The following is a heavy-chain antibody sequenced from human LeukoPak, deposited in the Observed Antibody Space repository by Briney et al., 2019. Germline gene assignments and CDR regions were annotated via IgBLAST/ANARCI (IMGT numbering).Heavy chain of an antibody. V-gene: IGHV3-23*01. CDR2: ISGSGVST. CDR1: GFRFSSYA. Sequence: GGSLRLACAASGFRFSSYAMSWVRQAPGKGLEWVSAISGSGVSTYYADSVKGRFTVSGDNSKNTLYLQMNSLRAEDTAVYYCARVDHYDSSGYFYYWGQGTLVTVSS. CDR3: ARVDHYDSSGYFYY. J-gene: IGHJ4*02. D-gene: IGHD3-22*01.